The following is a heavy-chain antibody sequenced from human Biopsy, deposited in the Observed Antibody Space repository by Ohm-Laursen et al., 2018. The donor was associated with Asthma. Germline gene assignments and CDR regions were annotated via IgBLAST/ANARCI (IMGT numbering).Heavy chain of an antibody. CDR1: GYTFNSAG. CDR2: ISVYNGNT. D-gene: IGHD3-10*01. Sequence: GSSVKVSCKTSGYTFNSAGITWARQAPGQGLECMGWISVYNGNTKVAQKLQDRITMITDTSTSTAYMELRSLRSDDTAVYFCARAVDYSHYYGIDVWGQGTTVTVS. J-gene: IGHJ6*02. CDR3: ARAVDYSHYYGIDV. V-gene: IGHV1-18*01.